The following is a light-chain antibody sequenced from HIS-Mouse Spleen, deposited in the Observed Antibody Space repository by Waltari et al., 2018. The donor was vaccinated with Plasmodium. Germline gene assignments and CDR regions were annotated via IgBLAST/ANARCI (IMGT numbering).Light chain of an antibody. CDR3: SSYAGSNNLV. CDR2: GVS. J-gene: IGLJ2*01. V-gene: IGLV2-8*01. Sequence: QSALTQPPSASGSPGQSVTISCTGTRRDVGGYNYVSWYQQHPGKAPKLMIYGVSNLPSVVPDRFSGSKSGNTASLTVSGLQAEDEADYYCSSYAGSNNLVFGGGTKLTVL. CDR1: RRDVGGYNY.